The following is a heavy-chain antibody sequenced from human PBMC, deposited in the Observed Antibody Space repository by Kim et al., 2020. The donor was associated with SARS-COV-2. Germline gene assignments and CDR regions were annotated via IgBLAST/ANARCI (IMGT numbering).Heavy chain of an antibody. CDR1: GFTVSSNY. D-gene: IGHD3-3*01. CDR3: ARGYDFWSGYYYYYYGMDV. V-gene: IGHV3-53*01. J-gene: IGHJ6*02. CDR2: IYSGGST. Sequence: GGSLRLSCAASGFTVSSNYMSWVRQAPGKGLEWVSVIYSGGSTYYADSVKGRFTISRDNSKNTLYLQMNSLRAEDTAVYYCARGYDFWSGYYYYYYGMDVWGQGTTVTVSS.